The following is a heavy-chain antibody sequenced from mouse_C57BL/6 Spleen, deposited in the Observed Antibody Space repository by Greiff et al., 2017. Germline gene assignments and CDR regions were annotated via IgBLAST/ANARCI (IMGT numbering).Heavy chain of an antibody. J-gene: IGHJ3*01. CDR2: IDPETGGT. V-gene: IGHV1-15*01. CDR1: GYTFTDYE. Sequence: VKLVESGAELVRPGASVTLSCTASGYTFTDYEMHWVKQTPVHGLEWIGAIDPETGGTAYNQKFKGKAILTADKASSTAYMELRSLTSEDSAVYYCTWGGSRLADWGQGTLVTVSA. D-gene: IGHD1-1*01. CDR3: TWGGSRLAD.